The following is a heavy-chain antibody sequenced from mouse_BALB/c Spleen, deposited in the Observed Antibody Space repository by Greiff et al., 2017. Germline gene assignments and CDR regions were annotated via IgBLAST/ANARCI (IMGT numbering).Heavy chain of an antibody. D-gene: IGHD1-2*01. Sequence: EVKVVESGGGLVKPGGSLKLSCAASGFTFSDYYMYWVRQTPEKRLEWVATISDGGSYTYYPDSVKGRFTISRDNAKNNLYLQMSSLKSEDTAMYYCARDPPLLTGAMDYWGQGTSVTVSS. CDR3: ARDPPLLTGAMDY. V-gene: IGHV5-4*02. J-gene: IGHJ4*01. CDR2: ISDGGSYT. CDR1: GFTFSDYY.